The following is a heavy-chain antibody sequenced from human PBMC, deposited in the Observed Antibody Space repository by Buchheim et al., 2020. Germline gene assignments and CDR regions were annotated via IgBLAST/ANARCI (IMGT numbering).Heavy chain of an antibody. CDR1: SGSFSGYY. V-gene: IGHV4-34*01. CDR3: ATPLYCSGGSCSDY. D-gene: IGHD2-15*01. J-gene: IGHJ4*02. CDR2: INHSGST. Sequence: QVQLQQWGAGLLKPSETLSLTCAVYSGSFSGYYWSWIRQPPGKGLEWIGEINHSGSTNYNPSLKRRVTISVATSKNQFSLKLSSVTAADTAVYYCATPLYCSGGSCSDYWGQGTL.